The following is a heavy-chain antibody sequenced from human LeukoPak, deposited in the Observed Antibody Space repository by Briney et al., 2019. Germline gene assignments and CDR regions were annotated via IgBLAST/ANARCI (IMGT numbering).Heavy chain of an antibody. CDR1: EYTFTSYY. Sequence: GASVKVSCKASEYTFTSYYMHWVRQAPGQGLEWMGIINPSGGSTSYAQKFQGRVTMTRDTSTSTVYMELSSLRSEDTAVYYCARDLYDSSGYYLPLRYWGQGTLVTVSS. CDR2: INPSGGST. V-gene: IGHV1-46*01. J-gene: IGHJ4*02. D-gene: IGHD3-22*01. CDR3: ARDLYDSSGYYLPLRY.